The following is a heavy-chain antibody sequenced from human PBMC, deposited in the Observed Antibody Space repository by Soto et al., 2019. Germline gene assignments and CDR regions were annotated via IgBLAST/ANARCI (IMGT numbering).Heavy chain of an antibody. CDR1: GFSLSTSGVG. V-gene: IGHV2-5*02. Sequence: SGPTLVNPTQTLTLTCTFSGFSLSTSGVGVGWIRQPPGKALEWLALIYWDDDKRYSPSLKSRLTITKDISKNQVVLTMTNMDPVDTATYYCAHTLYSYGPDYYGMDVWGQGTTVTVSS. CDR3: AHTLYSYGPDYYGMDV. CDR2: IYWDDDK. J-gene: IGHJ6*02. D-gene: IGHD5-18*01.